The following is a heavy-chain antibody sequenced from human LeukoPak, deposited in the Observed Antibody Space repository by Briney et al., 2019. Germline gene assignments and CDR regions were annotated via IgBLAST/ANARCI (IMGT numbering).Heavy chain of an antibody. CDR3: ARDPLGTRPGFDY. J-gene: IGHJ4*02. CDR1: GFTFYDYA. CDR2: ISWNSGTK. Sequence: GGSLRLSCAASGFTFYDYAMHWVRQAPGKGLEWVSGISWNSGTKGYADSVKGRFTISRDNAKNSLYLQMNSLRAEDTAVYYCARDPLGTRPGFDYWGQGTLVTVSS. V-gene: IGHV3-9*01. D-gene: IGHD1-1*01.